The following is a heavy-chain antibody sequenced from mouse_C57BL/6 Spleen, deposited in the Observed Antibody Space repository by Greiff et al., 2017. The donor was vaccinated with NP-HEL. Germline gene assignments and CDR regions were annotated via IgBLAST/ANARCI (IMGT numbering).Heavy chain of an antibody. D-gene: IGHD1-1*01. V-gene: IGHV1-50*01. J-gene: IGHJ2*01. Sequence: QVQLKQPGAELVKPGASVKLSCKASGYTFTSYWMQWVKQRPGQGLEWIGEIDPSDSYTNYNQKFKGKATLTVDTSSSTAYMQLSSLTSEDSAVYYCAKGAYYGSSYLYYFDYWGKGTTLTVSS. CDR1: GYTFTSYW. CDR2: IDPSDSYT. CDR3: AKGAYYGSSYLYYFDY.